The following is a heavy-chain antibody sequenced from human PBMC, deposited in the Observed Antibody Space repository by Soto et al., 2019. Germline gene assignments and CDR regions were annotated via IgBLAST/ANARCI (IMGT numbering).Heavy chain of an antibody. V-gene: IGHV3-30-3*01. D-gene: IGHD2-15*01. Sequence: GGSLRLSCAASGFTFSSYAMHWVRQAPGKGLEWVAVISYDGSNKYYADSVKGRFTISRDNSKNTLYLQMNSLRAEDTAVYYCARSTDCSGGSCYLAGRAFDIWGQGTMVTVSS. CDR3: ARSTDCSGGSCYLAGRAFDI. J-gene: IGHJ3*02. CDR2: ISYDGSNK. CDR1: GFTFSSYA.